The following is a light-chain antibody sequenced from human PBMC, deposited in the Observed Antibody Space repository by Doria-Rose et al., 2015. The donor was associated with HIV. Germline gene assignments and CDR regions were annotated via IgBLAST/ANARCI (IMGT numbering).Light chain of an antibody. CDR1: QSFSSTY. CDR3: HQYGTSGT. J-gene: IGKJ1*01. Sequence: EIVLTQSPGTLSLSPGERATLSCRASQSFSSTYLAWYQQKPGQAPSLLIYDGSTRATGIPDRFSASGSGTDFTLTINRLEPEDFALYYCHQYGTSGTFGQGTKVEI. CDR2: DGS. V-gene: IGKV3-20*01.